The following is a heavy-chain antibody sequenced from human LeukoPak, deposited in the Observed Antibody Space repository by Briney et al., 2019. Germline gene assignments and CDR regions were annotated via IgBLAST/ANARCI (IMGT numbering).Heavy chain of an antibody. Sequence: EWVSVIYSGGSTYYADSVKGRFTISRDNSKNTLYLQMNSLRAEDTAVYYCAREYCGGDCYDYWGQGTLVTVSS. CDR3: AREYCGGDCYDY. V-gene: IGHV3-53*01. J-gene: IGHJ4*02. D-gene: IGHD2-21*01. CDR2: IYSGGST.